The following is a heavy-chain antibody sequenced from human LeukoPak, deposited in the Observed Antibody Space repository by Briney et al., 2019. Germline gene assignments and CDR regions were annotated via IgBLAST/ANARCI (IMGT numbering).Heavy chain of an antibody. Sequence: SETLSLTCTVSGGSISSSSYYWGWIRQPAGKGLEWIGRIYTSGSTNYNPSLKSRVTISVDTSKNQFSLKLSSVTAADTAVYYCARGTTYNQYYYDSSGYYSFDYWGQGTLVTVSS. J-gene: IGHJ4*02. D-gene: IGHD3-22*01. CDR1: GGSISSSSYY. V-gene: IGHV4-61*02. CDR3: ARGTTYNQYYYDSSGYYSFDY. CDR2: IYTSGST.